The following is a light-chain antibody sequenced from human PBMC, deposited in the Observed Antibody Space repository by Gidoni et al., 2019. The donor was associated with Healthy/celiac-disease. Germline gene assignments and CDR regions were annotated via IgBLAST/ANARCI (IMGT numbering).Light chain of an antibody. CDR2: GKN. J-gene: IGLJ2*01. CDR1: SLRSYY. V-gene: IGLV3-19*01. CDR3: NSRDSSGNHVV. Sequence: SSELTQDHAVSVSLGQTVRITCQGDSLRSYYASWYQQKPGQAPVLVIYGKNNRPSGIPDRFAASSSGNTASLTITGAQAEDEADYYCNSRDSSGNHVVFGGGTKLTVL.